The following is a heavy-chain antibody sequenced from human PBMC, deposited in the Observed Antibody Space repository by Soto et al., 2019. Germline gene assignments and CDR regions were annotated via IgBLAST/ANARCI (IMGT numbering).Heavy chain of an antibody. CDR1: GFTFSSYG. V-gene: IGHV3-33*01. J-gene: IGHJ4*02. D-gene: IGHD6-6*01. CDR3: ARDSSIAARIDY. Sequence: VQLVESGGGVVQPGRSLRLSCAASGFTFSSYGMHWVRQAPGKGLEWVAVIWYDGSNKYYADSVKGRFTISRDNSKNTLYLQMNSLRAEDTAVYYCARDSSIAARIDYWGQGTLVTVSS. CDR2: IWYDGSNK.